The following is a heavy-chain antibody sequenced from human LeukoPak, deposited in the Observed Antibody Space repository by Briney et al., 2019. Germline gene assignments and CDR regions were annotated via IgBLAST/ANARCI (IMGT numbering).Heavy chain of an antibody. CDR2: IYYSGST. V-gene: IGHV4-59*01. CDR3: ARVFPVGDVVVPAAMRWFDP. CDR1: GGSISSYY. J-gene: IGHJ5*02. D-gene: IGHD2-2*01. Sequence: KPSETLSLTCTVSGGSISSYYWSWIRQPPGKGLEWIGYIYYSGSTNYNPSLKSRVTISVDTSKNQFSLKLSSVTAADTAVYYCARVFPVGDVVVPAAMRWFDPWGQGTLVTVSS.